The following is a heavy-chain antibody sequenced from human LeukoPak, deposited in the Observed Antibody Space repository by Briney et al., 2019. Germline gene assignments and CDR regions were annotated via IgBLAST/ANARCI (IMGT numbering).Heavy chain of an antibody. CDR3: ARLRGSYYPYFDY. Sequence: GASVRVSCKASGGTFSSYAISWVRQAPGQGLEWMGGIIPIFGTANYAQKFQGRVSITTDESTSTAYMELSSLRSEDTAVYYCARLRGSYYPYFDYWGQGTLVTVSS. CDR2: IIPIFGTA. D-gene: IGHD1-26*01. CDR1: GGTFSSYA. J-gene: IGHJ4*02. V-gene: IGHV1-69*05.